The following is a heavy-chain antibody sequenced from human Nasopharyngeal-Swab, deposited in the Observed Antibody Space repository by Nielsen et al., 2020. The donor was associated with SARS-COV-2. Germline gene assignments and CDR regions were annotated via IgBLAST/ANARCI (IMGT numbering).Heavy chain of an antibody. CDR3: ARGRVVVPAAIPADYYYGMDV. J-gene: IGHJ6*02. Sequence: SSVKVSCKASGGTFSSYAISWVRQAPGQGLEWMGGIIPIFGTANYAQKFQGRVTITADESTSTAYMELSSLRSEDTAVYYCARGRVVVPAAIPADYYYGMDVWGQGTTVTVSS. CDR1: GGTFSSYA. CDR2: IIPIFGTA. D-gene: IGHD2-2*02. V-gene: IGHV1-69*13.